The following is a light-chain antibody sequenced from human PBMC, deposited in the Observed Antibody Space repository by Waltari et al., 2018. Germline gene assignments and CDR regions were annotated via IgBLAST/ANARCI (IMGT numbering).Light chain of an antibody. CDR1: QSVSNW. CDR3: QQYYGVPYT. V-gene: IGKV1-5*03. J-gene: IGKJ2*01. CDR2: RAS. Sequence: DIQLTQSPSTLPASVGDRVTITCRASQSVSNWLAWYQQKPGKAPKLLIYRASILESGVPSRFSGSGSGTEFTLTISSLQAEDVAVYYCQQYYGVPYTFGQGTKLEI.